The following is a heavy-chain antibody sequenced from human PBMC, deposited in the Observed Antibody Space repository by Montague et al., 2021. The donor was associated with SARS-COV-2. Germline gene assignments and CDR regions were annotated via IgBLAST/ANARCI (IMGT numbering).Heavy chain of an antibody. V-gene: IGHV4-39*01. D-gene: IGHD1-1*01. J-gene: IGHJ4*02. Sequence: SETLSLTCTVSGDSVSSSDHYWGWIRQPPGKGLEWLVIVYYSGNTYYNPSITGRVTISIYASKNQFFLKLKSVTATDTAIYDSARRRLLEDYFDFWGQGTLLAVSS. CDR1: GDSVSSSDHY. CDR3: ARRRLLEDYFDF. CDR2: VYYSGNT.